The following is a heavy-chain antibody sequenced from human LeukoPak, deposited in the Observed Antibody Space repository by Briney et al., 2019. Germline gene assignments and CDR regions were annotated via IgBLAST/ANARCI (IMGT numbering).Heavy chain of an antibody. V-gene: IGHV3-23*01. CDR2: ISGSGGST. CDR1: GFTFSSYA. J-gene: IGHJ6*03. D-gene: IGHD2-2*01. CDR3: AKAGYCSSTSCYGVYYYMDV. Sequence: PGGSLRLSCAASGFTFSSYAMSWVRQAPGKGLEWVSAISGSGGSTYYADSVKGRFTISRDNSKNTLYLQMNSLRAEDTAVYYCAKAGYCSSTSCYGVYYYMDVWGKGTTVTVSS.